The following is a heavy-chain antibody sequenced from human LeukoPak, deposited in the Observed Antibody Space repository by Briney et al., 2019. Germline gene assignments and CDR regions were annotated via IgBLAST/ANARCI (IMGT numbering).Heavy chain of an antibody. Sequence: GASVKVSCKASGYTFTNYDINWVRQATGQGLEWMGWMNPNSGHTGYAQKFQGTVTFTRDTSITTAYLELSSLRSEDTAVYYCARSTFGSNCNFDSWGQGTLVTVSS. V-gene: IGHV1-8*02. J-gene: IGHJ4*02. D-gene: IGHD3-10*01. CDR3: ARSTFGSNCNFDS. CDR1: GYTFTNYD. CDR2: MNPNSGHT.